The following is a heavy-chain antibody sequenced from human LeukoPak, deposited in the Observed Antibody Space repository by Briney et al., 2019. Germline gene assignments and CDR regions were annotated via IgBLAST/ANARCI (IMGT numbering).Heavy chain of an antibody. CDR2: IYYSGST. J-gene: IGHJ4*02. V-gene: IGHV4-31*03. CDR1: GGSISNGVYY. D-gene: IGHD2-15*01. CDR3: ARDLGGGSFDF. Sequence: PSETLSLTCTVSGGSISNGVYYWSWLRQHPGKGLEWIGYIYYSGSTYYSPSLKSRLTMSVDTSKNQFSLKLSSVTAADTAVYYCARDLGGGSFDFWGQGTLVTVSS.